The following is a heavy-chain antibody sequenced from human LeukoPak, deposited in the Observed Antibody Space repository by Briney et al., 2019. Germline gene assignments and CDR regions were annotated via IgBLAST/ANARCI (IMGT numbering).Heavy chain of an antibody. CDR2: VNHSGST. D-gene: IGHD6-13*01. J-gene: IGHJ4*02. V-gene: IGHV4-34*01. Sequence: SETLSLTCAVYGESFSGYYWSWIRQTPEKGLGWIGEVNHSGSTNYIPSLKSRVPISVDTSKNQFSLKLSSVTAADTAVYYCARGGPGQQLVLVYWGQGTLVTVSS. CDR1: GESFSGYY. CDR3: ARGGPGQQLVLVY.